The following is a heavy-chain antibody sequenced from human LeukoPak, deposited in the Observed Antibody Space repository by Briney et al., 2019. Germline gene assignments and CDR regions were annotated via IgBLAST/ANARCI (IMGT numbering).Heavy chain of an antibody. CDR3: AKVKRGAGYNWFDP. CDR2: ISGSGGST. V-gene: IGHV3-23*01. J-gene: IGHJ5*02. CDR1: GFTFNSYA. Sequence: PGGSLRLSCAASGFTFNSYAMSWVRQAPGKGLEWVSAISGSGGSTYYADSVKGRFTISRDNSENTLYLQMNSLRAEDTAVYYCAKVKRGAGYNWFDPWGQGTLVTVSS. D-gene: IGHD1-26*01.